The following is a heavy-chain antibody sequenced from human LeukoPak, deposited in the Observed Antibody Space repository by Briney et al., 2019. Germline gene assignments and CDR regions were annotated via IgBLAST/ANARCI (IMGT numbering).Heavy chain of an antibody. D-gene: IGHD6-19*01. CDR3: ARGQRDGQWLADYYYYYYYMDV. Sequence: GGSLRLSCAASGFTFANAWMSWVRQAPGKGLECVGRIKSKTDGETTDYAAPVKGRFTISRDDSKNMLYLQMNSLKSEDTAVYYCARGQRDGQWLADYYYYYYYMDVWGKGTTVTVSS. V-gene: IGHV3-15*01. CDR1: GFTFANAW. CDR2: IKSKTDGETT. J-gene: IGHJ6*03.